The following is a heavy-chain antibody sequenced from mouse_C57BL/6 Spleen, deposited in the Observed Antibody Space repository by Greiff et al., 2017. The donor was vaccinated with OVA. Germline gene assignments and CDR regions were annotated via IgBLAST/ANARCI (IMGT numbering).Heavy chain of an antibody. CDR3: ARGSSGYGGY. Sequence: EVQLQQSGPELVKPGASVKISCKASGYTFTDYYMNWVKQSHGKSLEWIGDINPNNGGTSYNQKFKGKATLTVDKSSSTAYMELRSLTSEDSAVYYCARGSSGYGGYWGQGTTLTVSS. CDR1: GYTFTDYY. D-gene: IGHD3-2*02. J-gene: IGHJ2*01. V-gene: IGHV1-26*01. CDR2: INPNNGGT.